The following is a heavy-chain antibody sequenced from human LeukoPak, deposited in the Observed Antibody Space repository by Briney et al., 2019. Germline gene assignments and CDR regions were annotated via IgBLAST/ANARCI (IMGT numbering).Heavy chain of an antibody. D-gene: IGHD1-26*01. CDR3: ARGSRWETTYYFDY. V-gene: IGHV4-31*03. CDR2: IYYSGST. J-gene: IGHJ4*02. CDR1: GGSISSGGYY. Sequence: SETLSLTCTVSGGSISSGGYYWSWIRQHPGTGLEWIGYIYYSGSTYYNPSLKSRVTISVDTSKNQFSLKLSSVTAADTAVYYCARGSRWETTYYFDYWGQGTLVTVSS.